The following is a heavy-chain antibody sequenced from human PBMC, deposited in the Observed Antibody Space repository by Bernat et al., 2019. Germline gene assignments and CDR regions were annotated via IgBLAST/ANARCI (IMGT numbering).Heavy chain of an antibody. J-gene: IGHJ4*02. D-gene: IGHD3-10*01. CDR1: GGSISSSSYY. V-gene: IGHV4-39*01. Sequence: QLQLQESGPGLVKPSETLSLTCTVSGGSISSSSYYWGWIRQPPGKGLEWIGSIYYSGSTYYNPSLKSRVTISVDTPKNQFSLKLSSVTAADTAVYYCARHGITMVRGVRPFDYWGQGTLVTVSS. CDR3: ARHGITMVRGVRPFDY. CDR2: IYYSGST.